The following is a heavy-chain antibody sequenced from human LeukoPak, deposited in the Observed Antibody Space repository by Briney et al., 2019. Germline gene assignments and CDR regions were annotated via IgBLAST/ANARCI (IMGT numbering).Heavy chain of an antibody. CDR1: GFTFDDYA. D-gene: IGHD3-10*01. CDR2: ISWNSGSI. V-gene: IGHV3-9*01. Sequence: PGRSLRLSCAASGFTFDDYAMHWVRQAPGKGLEWVSGISWNSGSIGYADSVKGRFTISRDNAKNSLYLQMNSLRAEDTALYYCAKGGRGLYNWFDPWGQGTLVTVSS. CDR3: AKGGRGLYNWFDP. J-gene: IGHJ5*02.